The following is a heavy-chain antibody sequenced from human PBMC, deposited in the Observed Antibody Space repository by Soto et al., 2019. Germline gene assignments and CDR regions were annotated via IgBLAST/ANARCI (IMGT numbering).Heavy chain of an antibody. CDR3: ARDPRPRYSSSWSIRNWFDP. CDR2: IIPIFGTA. D-gene: IGHD6-13*01. CDR1: GGTFSSYA. Sequence: GASVKVSCKASGGTFSSYAISWVRQAPGQGLEWMGGIIPIFGTANYAQKFQGRVTITADKSTSTAHMELSSLRSEDTAVYYCARDPRPRYSSSWSIRNWFDPWGQGTLVTVSS. V-gene: IGHV1-69*06. J-gene: IGHJ5*02.